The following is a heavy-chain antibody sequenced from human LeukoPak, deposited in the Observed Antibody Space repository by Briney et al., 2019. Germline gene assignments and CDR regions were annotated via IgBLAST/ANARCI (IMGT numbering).Heavy chain of an antibody. Sequence: GGSLRLSCAASGFTFSSYAMSWVRQAPGKGLEWVSAISGSGGSTYYADSVKGRFTISRDNSKNTLYLQMNSLRAEDTAVYYCAKDPSQAVTAISGDEYFQHWGQGTLVTVSS. J-gene: IGHJ1*01. CDR3: AKDPSQAVTAISGDEYFQH. D-gene: IGHD2-21*02. CDR2: ISGSGGST. V-gene: IGHV3-23*01. CDR1: GFTFSSYA.